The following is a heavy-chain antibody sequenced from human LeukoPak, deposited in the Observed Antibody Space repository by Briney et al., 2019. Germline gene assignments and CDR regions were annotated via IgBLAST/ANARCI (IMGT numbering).Heavy chain of an antibody. D-gene: IGHD3-3*01. CDR1: GFTFSSYS. CDR2: ISSSSSTI. V-gene: IGHV3-48*02. CDR3: ARDGVYDFWSGYFPPFFDY. Sequence: PGGSLRLSCAASGFTFSSYSMNWVRQAPGKGLEWVSYISSSSSTIYYADSVKGRFTISRDNAKNSLYLQMNSLRDEDTAVYYCARDGVYDFWSGYFPPFFDYWGQGTLVTVSS. J-gene: IGHJ4*02.